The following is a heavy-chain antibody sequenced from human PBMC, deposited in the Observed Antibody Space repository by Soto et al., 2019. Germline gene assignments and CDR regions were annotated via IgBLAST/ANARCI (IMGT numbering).Heavy chain of an antibody. Sequence: GGSLRLSCAASGFTFSSYAMSWVRQAPGKGLEWVSAISGSGGSTYYADSVKGRFTISRDNSKNTLYLQMNSLRAEDMAVYYCAKEEPITIFGVVVSRGGMDVWGQGTTVTVSS. CDR1: GFTFSSYA. V-gene: IGHV3-23*01. CDR2: ISGSGGST. J-gene: IGHJ6*02. D-gene: IGHD3-3*01. CDR3: AKEEPITIFGVVVSRGGMDV.